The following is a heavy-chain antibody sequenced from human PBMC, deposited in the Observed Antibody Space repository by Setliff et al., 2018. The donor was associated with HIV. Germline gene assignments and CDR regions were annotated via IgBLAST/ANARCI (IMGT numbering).Heavy chain of an antibody. D-gene: IGHD3-10*01. J-gene: IGHJ4*02. Sequence: SETLFLTCAVYGGSFNDYHWTWIRQPPGKGLEWIGEIDHSGSTKYHASLKSRVTISIDTSKNQISLKLSSVTAADTAVYYCARGLNYYGSGSYLPLGYWGQGTLVTVSS. CDR3: ARGLNYYGSGSYLPLGY. V-gene: IGHV4-34*01. CDR1: GGSFNDYH. CDR2: IDHSGST.